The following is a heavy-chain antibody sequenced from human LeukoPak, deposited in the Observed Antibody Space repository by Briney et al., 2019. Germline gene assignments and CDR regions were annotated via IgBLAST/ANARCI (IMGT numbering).Heavy chain of an antibody. D-gene: IGHD4-11*01. V-gene: IGHV3-7*01. CDR1: GFTFSTYW. Sequence: GGSLILSCAASGFTFSTYWMSWVRQAPGKGLEWVANIKQDGGEKYYVDSVKGRFTISRDNAKNSLYLQMNSLRAEDTAVYYCARAHPNDYSNPLDYWGQGTLVTVSS. CDR2: IKQDGGEK. CDR3: ARAHPNDYSNPLDY. J-gene: IGHJ4*02.